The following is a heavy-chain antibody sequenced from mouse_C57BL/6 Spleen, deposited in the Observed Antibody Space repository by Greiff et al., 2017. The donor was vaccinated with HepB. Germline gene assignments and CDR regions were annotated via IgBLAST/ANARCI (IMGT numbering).Heavy chain of an antibody. D-gene: IGHD2-4*01. Sequence: EVMLVESGEGLVKPGGSLKLSCAASGFTFSSYAMSWVRQTPEKRLEWVAYISSGGDYIYSADTVKGRFTISRDNARNTLYLQMSSLKSEDTAMYYCLMHYYYLYAMDYWGQGTSVTVSS. CDR2: ISSGGDYI. CDR3: LMHYYYLYAMDY. CDR1: GFTFSSYA. J-gene: IGHJ4*01. V-gene: IGHV5-9-1*02.